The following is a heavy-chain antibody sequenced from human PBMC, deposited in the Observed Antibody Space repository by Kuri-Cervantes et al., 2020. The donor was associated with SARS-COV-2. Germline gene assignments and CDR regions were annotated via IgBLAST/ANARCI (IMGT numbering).Heavy chain of an antibody. V-gene: IGHV3-7*02. CDR1: GFTFSSYW. D-gene: IGHD6-19*01. J-gene: IGHJ4*02. CDR2: IKQDGSNK. CDR3: AKGPGSGWYYFDY. Sequence: ETLSLTCAASGFTFSSYWMSWVRQAPGKGLEWVANIKQDGSNKYYADSVKGRFTISRDNSKNTLYLQMNSLRAEDTAVYYCAKGPGSGWYYFDYWGQGTLVTVSS.